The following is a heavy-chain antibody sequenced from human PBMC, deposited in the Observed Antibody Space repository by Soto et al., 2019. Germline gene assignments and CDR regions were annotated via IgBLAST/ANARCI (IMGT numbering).Heavy chain of an antibody. CDR3: ARISVVAATLDY. D-gene: IGHD2-15*01. CDR1: GYTFNDYL. V-gene: IGHV1-3*01. J-gene: IGHJ4*02. Sequence: QVQLVRSGAEVKKPGASVKVSCKASGYTFNDYLVHWVRQAPGQRLEWMGWINAANGNTIFSPEFQGRLTITRDTSASTAYMDLTSLTSEDTAVYYCARISVVAATLDYWGQGTPVTVSS. CDR2: INAANGNT.